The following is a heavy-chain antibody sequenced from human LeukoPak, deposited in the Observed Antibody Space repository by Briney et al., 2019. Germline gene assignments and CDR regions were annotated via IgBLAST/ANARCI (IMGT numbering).Heavy chain of an antibody. CDR2: IKQDGSEK. Sequence: GGSLRLSCAASGFTFSSYWMSWVRQAPGKGLEWVANIKQDGSEKYYVDSVKGRFTISRDNAKNSLYLQMNSLRAEDTAVYYCARDHYGDYGLGTRFDYWGRGTLVTVSS. CDR1: GFTFSSYW. D-gene: IGHD4-17*01. J-gene: IGHJ4*02. V-gene: IGHV3-7*01. CDR3: ARDHYGDYGLGTRFDY.